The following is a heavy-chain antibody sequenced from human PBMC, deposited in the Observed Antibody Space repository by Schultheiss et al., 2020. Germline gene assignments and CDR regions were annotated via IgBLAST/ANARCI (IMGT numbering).Heavy chain of an antibody. CDR3: ASTVEMATSLCV. CDR2: ISSSGSTI. D-gene: IGHD5-24*01. CDR1: GFTFSDYY. J-gene: IGHJ4*02. V-gene: IGHV3-11*01. Sequence: GGSLRLSCAASGFTFSDYYMSWIRQAPGKGLEWVSYISSSGSTIYYADSVKGRFTISRDNAKNSLYLQMNSLRAEDTAVYYCASTVEMATSLCVWGQGTLVTVSS.